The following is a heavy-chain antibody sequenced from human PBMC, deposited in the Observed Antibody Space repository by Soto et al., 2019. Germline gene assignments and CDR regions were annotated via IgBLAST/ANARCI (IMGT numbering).Heavy chain of an antibody. CDR1: GGSISGSYDY. CDR3: ATSQKGYNWNYFDH. J-gene: IGHJ4*02. Sequence: SETLSLTSPVSGGSISGSYDYWGWFRQSPRKWPEWIGSVSYTGFTYYNPSLESRVSVSVDTSKNQFSLKVSGVSAADTAVYYCATSQKGYNWNYFDHWGQGALVTVSS. CDR2: VSYTGFT. V-gene: IGHV4-39*01. D-gene: IGHD1-20*01.